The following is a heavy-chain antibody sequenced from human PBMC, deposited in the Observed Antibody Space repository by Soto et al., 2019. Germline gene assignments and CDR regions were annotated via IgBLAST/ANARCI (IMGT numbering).Heavy chain of an antibody. Sequence: GGSLRLSCAASGFTFSSYAMSWVRQAPGKGLEWVSAISGSGGSTYYADSVKGRFTISRDNSKNTLYLQMNSLRAEDTAVYYCAKGGVVVVAATPEVYGMDVWGQGTTVTVSS. J-gene: IGHJ6*02. CDR2: ISGSGGST. CDR3: AKGGVVVVAATPEVYGMDV. V-gene: IGHV3-23*01. CDR1: GFTFSSYA. D-gene: IGHD2-15*01.